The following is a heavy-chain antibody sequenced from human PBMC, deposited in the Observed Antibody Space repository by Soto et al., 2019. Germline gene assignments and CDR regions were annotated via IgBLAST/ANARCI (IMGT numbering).Heavy chain of an antibody. D-gene: IGHD6-13*01. CDR2: ILPLFGTT. Sequence: QVHLVQSGAEVKTPGSSVKVSCKASGGTFTLYAITWVRQAPGQGLEWMGGILPLFGTTNYAQKFHGRVTTTADTSTATDYMELRSLTSEDTAIYYWAREEQHLAYKWFDPWGQGTLVTVSS. CDR3: AREEQHLAYKWFDP. V-gene: IGHV1-69*06. CDR1: GGTFTLYA. J-gene: IGHJ5*02.